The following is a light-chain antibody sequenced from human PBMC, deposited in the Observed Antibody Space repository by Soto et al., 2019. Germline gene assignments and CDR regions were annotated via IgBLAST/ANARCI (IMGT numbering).Light chain of an antibody. CDR3: QSYDSSLRAWV. J-gene: IGLJ3*02. CDR1: SSNIGAGYD. CDR2: GDN. V-gene: IGLV1-40*01. Sequence: QSVLTQPPSVSGAPGQRVTISCTGSSSNIGAGYDVHGYQQLPGTAPKLLIYGDNNRPLGVPDRFSGSKSGTSASLAITGLQAGDEADYDCQSYDSSLRAWVFGGGTKLTVL.